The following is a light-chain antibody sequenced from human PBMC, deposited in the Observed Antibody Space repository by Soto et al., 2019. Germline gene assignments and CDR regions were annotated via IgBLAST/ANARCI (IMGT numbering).Light chain of an antibody. V-gene: IGKV3D-20*02. CDR3: QQRHMWPIT. CDR2: RTS. Sequence: EIVLTQSPGTLSLSPGERSTLSCRASQSVRSNCLAWYQQKPGQAPRLLIYRTSNRATGIPDRFSGSGSGTDFTLTISRLEPEDFAVYYCQQRHMWPITFGQGTRLEIK. CDR1: QSVRSNC. J-gene: IGKJ5*01.